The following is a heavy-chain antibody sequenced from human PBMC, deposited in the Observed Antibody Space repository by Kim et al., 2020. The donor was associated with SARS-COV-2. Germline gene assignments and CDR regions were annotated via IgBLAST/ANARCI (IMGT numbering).Heavy chain of an antibody. Sequence: ASVKVSCKASGYTFTSYAMNWVRQAPGQGLEWMGWINTNTGNPTYAQGFKGRFVFSLDTSVSTAYLQISSLKAEDTAVYYCARVGVIPYYYYGMDVWGQGTTVTVSS. D-gene: IGHD3-22*01. CDR3: ARVGVIPYYYYGMDV. J-gene: IGHJ6*02. V-gene: IGHV7-4-1*02. CDR1: GYTFTSYA. CDR2: INTNTGNP.